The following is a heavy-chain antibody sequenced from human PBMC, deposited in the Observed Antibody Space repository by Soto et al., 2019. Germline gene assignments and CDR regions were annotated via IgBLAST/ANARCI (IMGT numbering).Heavy chain of an antibody. J-gene: IGHJ6*02. Sequence: QVQLVESGGGVVQPGRSLRLSCAASGFTFSSYGMHWVRQAPGKGLEWVAVISYDGSNKYYADSVKGRFTIYRDNSKNTLYQQMNSLRAEDTAVYHCAKEVWSGPMDVWGQGTTVTVSS. D-gene: IGHD3-3*01. CDR1: GFTFSSYG. CDR3: AKEVWSGPMDV. CDR2: ISYDGSNK. V-gene: IGHV3-30*18.